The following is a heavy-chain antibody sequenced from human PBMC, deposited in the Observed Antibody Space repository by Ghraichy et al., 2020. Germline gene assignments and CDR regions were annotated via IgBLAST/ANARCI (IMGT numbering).Heavy chain of an antibody. CDR2: ISYDGSNK. D-gene: IGHD4-17*01. J-gene: IGHJ4*01. Sequence: GGSLRLSCAASGFTFSSYGMHWVRQAPGKGLEWVAVISYDGSNKYYADSVKGRFTISRDNSKNTLYLQMNSLRAEDTAVYYCADGDHDYWGQEPWSPSPQ. V-gene: IGHV3-30*03. CDR1: GFTFSSYG. CDR3: ADGDHDY.